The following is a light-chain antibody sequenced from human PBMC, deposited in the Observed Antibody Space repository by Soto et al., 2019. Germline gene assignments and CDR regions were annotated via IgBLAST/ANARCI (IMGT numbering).Light chain of an antibody. CDR2: KAS. CDR3: QQYNRWT. Sequence: DIPMTQSPSTLSASVGDKVTITCRASQSISTWLAWYQQKPGKAPKLLICKASTLESGVPSRFSGSGSGTEFTLTISNLQPDDFATYYCQQYNRWTFGQGTKVEIK. CDR1: QSISTW. J-gene: IGKJ1*01. V-gene: IGKV1-5*03.